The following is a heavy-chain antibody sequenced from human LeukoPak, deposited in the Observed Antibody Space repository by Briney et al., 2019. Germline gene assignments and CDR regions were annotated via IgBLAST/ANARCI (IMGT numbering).Heavy chain of an antibody. V-gene: IGHV4-59*12. Sequence: SETLSLTCTVSGGSISSYYWSWIRQPPGKGLEWIGYIYHSGSTYYNPSLKSRVTISVDRSKNQFSLKLSSVTAADTAVYYCARGTLLYSSSSDYWGQGTLVTVSS. CDR1: GGSISSYY. CDR2: IYHSGST. D-gene: IGHD6-6*01. J-gene: IGHJ4*02. CDR3: ARGTLLYSSSSDY.